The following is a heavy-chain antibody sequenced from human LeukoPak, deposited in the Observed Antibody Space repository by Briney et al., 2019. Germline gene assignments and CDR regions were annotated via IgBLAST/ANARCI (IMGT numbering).Heavy chain of an antibody. CDR1: GYTFTGYY. D-gene: IGHD2-21*01. J-gene: IGHJ4*02. CDR2: INPNSGGT. Sequence: ASVKVSCKASGYTFTGYYVHWVRQAPGQGLEWMGWINPNSGGTNYAQKFQGRVTMTRDTSISTAYMELSRLRSDDTAVYYCARGRHQGYCGGDCYSPYFDYWGQGTLVTVSS. CDR3: ARGRHQGYCGGDCYSPYFDY. V-gene: IGHV1-2*02.